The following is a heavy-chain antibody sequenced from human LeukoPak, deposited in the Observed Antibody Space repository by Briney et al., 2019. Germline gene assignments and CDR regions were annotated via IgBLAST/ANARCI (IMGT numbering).Heavy chain of an antibody. D-gene: IGHD1-26*01. J-gene: IGHJ4*02. CDR2: MNPNSGNT. V-gene: IGHV1-8*01. CDR3: ARGRGGSSY. CDR1: GYTFSIFD. Sequence: GASVTVSFTTSGYTFSIFDVIWVRQATGQGLEWIGWMNPNSGNTGYAQKFQGRVTMTRNTSISTAYMELSSLRSEDTAVYYCARGRGGSSYWGQGTLVTVSS.